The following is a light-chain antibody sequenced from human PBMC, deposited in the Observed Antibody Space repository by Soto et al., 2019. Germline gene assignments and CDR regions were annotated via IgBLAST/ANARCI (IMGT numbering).Light chain of an antibody. Sequence: QSALTQPASVSGSPGQSITISCTATSSDFGIFDLVSWYQQYPGKAPKVIIFEGSKRPSGVSDRFSGSTSGNTASLTISGLQAEDEADYHCCSYAGNRTFVFGGGTKVTVL. CDR2: EGS. J-gene: IGLJ2*01. CDR1: SSDFGIFDL. CDR3: CSYAGNRTFV. V-gene: IGLV2-23*03.